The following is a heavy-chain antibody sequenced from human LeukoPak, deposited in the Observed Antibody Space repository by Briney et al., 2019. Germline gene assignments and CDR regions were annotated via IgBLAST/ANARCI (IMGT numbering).Heavy chain of an antibody. Sequence: GGSLRLSCAASGFSFSSYEMNWVRQAPGKGLEWVSYISSSGSTIYYADSVKGRFTFSRDNAKNSLYLQMNSLRAEDTAVYYCASLPTVPEPHGYYYGMDVWGKGTTVTVSS. CDR1: GFSFSSYE. V-gene: IGHV3-48*03. CDR2: ISSSGSTI. J-gene: IGHJ6*04. CDR3: ASLPTVPEPHGYYYGMDV. D-gene: IGHD4-17*01.